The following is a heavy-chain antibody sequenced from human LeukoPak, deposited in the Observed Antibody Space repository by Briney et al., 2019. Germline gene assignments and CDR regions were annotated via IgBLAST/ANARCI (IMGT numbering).Heavy chain of an antibody. CDR3: ARGSRMGRGVDGDY. CDR2: MNPNSGNT. Sequence: GASVKVSCKASGYTFTNYYIHWVRQAPGQGLEWMGWMNPNSGNTGYAQKFQGRVTMTRSTSITTAYMELSSLSSEDTAVYYCARGSRMGRGVDGDYWGQGTMVTVSS. J-gene: IGHJ4*02. CDR1: GYTFTNYY. V-gene: IGHV1-8*02. D-gene: IGHD3-10*01.